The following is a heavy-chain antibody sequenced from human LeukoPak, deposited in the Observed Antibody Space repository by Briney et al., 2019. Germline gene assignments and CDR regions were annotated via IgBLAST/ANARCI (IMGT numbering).Heavy chain of an antibody. CDR1: GATFSSYA. D-gene: IGHD6-13*01. CDR2: IIPIFGIA. V-gene: IGHV1-69*04. Sequence: SVKLSCKASGATFSSYAISWVRQAPGQGLEWMGRIIPIFGIANYAQKFQGRVTITADKSTSTAYMELSSLRSEDTAVYYCASDLAAAGTLSYWGQGTLVTVSS. CDR3: ASDLAAAGTLSY. J-gene: IGHJ4*02.